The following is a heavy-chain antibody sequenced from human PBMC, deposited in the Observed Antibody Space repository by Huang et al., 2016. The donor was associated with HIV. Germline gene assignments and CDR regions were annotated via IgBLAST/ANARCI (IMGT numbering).Heavy chain of an antibody. CDR3: ARDPRIQSWLNFFDY. CDR1: GFSISSYW. D-gene: IGHD3-22*01. J-gene: IGHJ4*02. CDR2: INSDGSRT. V-gene: IGHV3-74*01. Sequence: EVQLVESGGGLVQPGGSLRLSCAASGFSISSYWMHWVRQGPGKGWVWGSRINSDGSRTSYADAVKGRFTISRDNAKNTLYLQMNSLRAEDTAVYYCARDPRIQSWLNFFDYWGQGTLVSVSS.